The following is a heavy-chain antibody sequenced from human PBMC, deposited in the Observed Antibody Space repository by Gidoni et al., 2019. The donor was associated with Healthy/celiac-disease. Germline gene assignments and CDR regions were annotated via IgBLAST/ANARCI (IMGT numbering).Heavy chain of an antibody. V-gene: IGHV4-39*07. D-gene: IGHD3-10*01. CDR2: IYYSGST. CDR3: ARETLGELFYYYYGMDV. Sequence: QLQLQESGPGLVKPSETLSLTCTVSGGSISSSSYYWGWIRQPPGKGLEWIGSIYYSGSTYYNPSLKSRVTISVDTSKNQFSLKLSSVTAADTAVYYCARETLGELFYYYYGMDVWGQGTTVTVSS. CDR1: GGSISSSSYY. J-gene: IGHJ6*02.